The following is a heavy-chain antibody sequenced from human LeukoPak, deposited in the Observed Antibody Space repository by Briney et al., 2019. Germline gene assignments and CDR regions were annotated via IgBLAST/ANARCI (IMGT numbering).Heavy chain of an antibody. CDR1: GFTFSDYY. V-gene: IGHV3-11*04. J-gene: IGHJ4*02. Sequence: GGSLRLSCAASGFTFSDYYMSWIRQAPGKGLEWVSYISSSGSTIYYAGSVKGRFTISRDNAENSLYLQMNSLRAEDTAVYYCARLTYYDFWSGYPSDYWGQGTLVTVSS. CDR2: ISSSGSTI. CDR3: ARLTYYDFWSGYPSDY. D-gene: IGHD3-3*01.